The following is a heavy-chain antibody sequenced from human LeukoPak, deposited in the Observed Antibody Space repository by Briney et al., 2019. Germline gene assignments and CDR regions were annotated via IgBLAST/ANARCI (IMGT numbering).Heavy chain of an antibody. CDR2: INQDGREK. Sequence: GGTLRLSCAASGFTLRTYWMSWVRQAPGKGLEWVANINQDGREKYYVDSVKGRFTISRDNAKNSLYLQMNSLRAEDTAVYYCARDGVSAAVDYWGQGTLVSVSP. J-gene: IGHJ4*02. CDR1: GFTLRTYW. D-gene: IGHD2-2*01. V-gene: IGHV3-7*01. CDR3: ARDGVSAAVDY.